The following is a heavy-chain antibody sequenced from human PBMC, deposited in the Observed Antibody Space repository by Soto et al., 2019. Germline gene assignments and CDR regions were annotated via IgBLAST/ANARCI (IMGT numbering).Heavy chain of an antibody. CDR3: ARAGLTFDYFDY. V-gene: IGHV3-33*01. CDR2: IWYDGSNK. J-gene: IGHJ4*02. Sequence: PGGSLRLSCAASGFTFSSYGMHWVRQAPGKGLEWVAVIWYDGSNKYYADSVKGRFTISRDNSKNTLYLQMNSLRAEDTAVYYCARAGLTFDYFDYWGQGTLVTVSS. D-gene: IGHD3-16*01. CDR1: GFTFSSYG.